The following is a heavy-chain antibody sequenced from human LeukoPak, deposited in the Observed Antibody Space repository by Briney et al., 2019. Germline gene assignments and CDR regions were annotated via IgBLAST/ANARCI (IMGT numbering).Heavy chain of an antibody. CDR2: INHSGST. CDR3: ARGSHGNYYYYYYMDV. CDR1: GGSFSGYC. Sequence: SETLSLTCAVYGGSFSGYCWSWIRQPPGKGLEWVGEINHSGSTNYSPSLKSRVTISVDTSKNQFSLKLSSVTAADTAVYYCARGSHGNYYYYYYMDVWGKGTTVTVSS. V-gene: IGHV4-34*01. J-gene: IGHJ6*03. D-gene: IGHD1-1*01.